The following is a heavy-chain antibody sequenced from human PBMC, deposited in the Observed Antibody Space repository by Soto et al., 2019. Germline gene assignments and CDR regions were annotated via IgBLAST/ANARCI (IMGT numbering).Heavy chain of an antibody. CDR2: ICWNSGSI. Sequence: EVQLVESGGGLVQPGRSLRLSCAASGFTFDDYAMHWVRQAPGKGLEWVSGICWNSGSIGYADSVKGRFTISRDNAKNSLYLQMNSLRAEDTALYYCAKAVSGYCTNGVCYTVYFQHWGQGTLVTVSS. D-gene: IGHD2-8*01. V-gene: IGHV3-9*01. J-gene: IGHJ1*01. CDR1: GFTFDDYA. CDR3: AKAVSGYCTNGVCYTVYFQH.